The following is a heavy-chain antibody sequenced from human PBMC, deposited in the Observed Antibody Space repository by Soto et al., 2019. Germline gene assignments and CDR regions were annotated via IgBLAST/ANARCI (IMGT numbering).Heavy chain of an antibody. D-gene: IGHD4-17*01. CDR2: LSPSGDET. V-gene: IGHV3-23*01. CDR3: AHPRGYGVFDAYDI. J-gene: IGHJ3*02. CDR1: GFTFSTYA. Sequence: EAQLLESGGGLVQPGGSVRLSCVASGFTFSTYAMSWVRQAPGKGLEWVSALSPSGDETYYADSVQGRFTISRDNSMNALYLQMNSLRVEDTAVYYCAHPRGYGVFDAYDIWGQGTKVTVSS.